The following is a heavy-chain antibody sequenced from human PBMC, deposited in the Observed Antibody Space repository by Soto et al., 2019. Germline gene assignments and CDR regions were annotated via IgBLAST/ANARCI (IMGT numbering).Heavy chain of an antibody. CDR3: ARETYRGFYFDY. V-gene: IGHV3-74*01. D-gene: IGHD4-4*01. CDR1: GFTFTDYC. CDR2: INSDGSRT. J-gene: IGHJ4*02. Sequence: XESLSLPCAASGFTFTDYCTHWVRQAPGKGLVWVSRINSDGSRTSYAYSVTGRFTISRDNAKNTLYLQMNSLRVEDTALYYCARETYRGFYFDYWGQGTLVTVSS.